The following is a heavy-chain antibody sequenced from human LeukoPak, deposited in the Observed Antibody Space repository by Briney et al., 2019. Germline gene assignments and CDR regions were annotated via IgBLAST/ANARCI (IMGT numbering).Heavy chain of an antibody. CDR2: IKRKGDDGTI. CDR1: GFTFSNAW. CDR3: TAGTGRGDFDY. J-gene: IGHJ4*02. V-gene: IGHV3-15*01. Sequence: KPGGSLRLSCAASGFTFSNAWMSWVRQAPGRGLEWVGRIKRKGDDGTILKAAAGTGRLSISIDDSKNTLYLQMHSLKSEDTAVYYCTAGTGRGDFDYWGQGTVDSVSS. D-gene: IGHD3/OR15-3a*01.